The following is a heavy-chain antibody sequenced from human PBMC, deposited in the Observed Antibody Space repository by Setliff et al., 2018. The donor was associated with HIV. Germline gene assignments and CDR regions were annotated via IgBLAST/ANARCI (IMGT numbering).Heavy chain of an antibody. CDR2: ITYSGSA. D-gene: IGHD4-17*01. CDR3: VGDDYGYNGKGFDY. J-gene: IGHJ4*02. CDR1: GGSISSDDYY. V-gene: IGHV4-30-4*08. Sequence: LSPTCTVPGGSISSDDYYWNWIRQPPGKGLEWIGYITYSGSAYYNPYLKSRVTISIDTSNNQISLRLSSVTAADTAMYYCVGDDYGYNGKGFDYWGPGTLVTVSS.